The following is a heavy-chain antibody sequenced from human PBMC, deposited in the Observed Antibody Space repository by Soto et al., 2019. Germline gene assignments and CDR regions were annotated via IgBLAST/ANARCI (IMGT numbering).Heavy chain of an antibody. CDR1: GGSFSGYY. V-gene: IGHV4-34*01. J-gene: IGHJ5*02. Sequence: PSETLSLTCAVYGGSFSGYYWSWIRQPPGKGLEWIGEINHSGSTNYNPSLKSRVTISVDTSKNQFSLKLSSVTAADTAVYYCARAVVPAPNGGGLDPWGQGTLVTVYS. D-gene: IGHD2-2*01. CDR3: ARAVVPAPNGGGLDP. CDR2: INHSGST.